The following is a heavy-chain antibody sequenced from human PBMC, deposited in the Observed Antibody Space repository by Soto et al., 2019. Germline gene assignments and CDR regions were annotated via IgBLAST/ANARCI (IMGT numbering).Heavy chain of an antibody. Sequence: QVQLQESGPGLVKPPETLSLTCTVSGGSISSYYWSWIRQPAGKGLEWIGRIYTSGSTNYNHSLKSRVIMSVDTSKNQFSLKLSSVTAADTAVYYCARSHCSSTSCYTGSYFQHWGQGTLVTVSS. CDR1: GGSISSYY. CDR2: IYTSGST. CDR3: ARSHCSSTSCYTGSYFQH. J-gene: IGHJ1*01. V-gene: IGHV4-4*07. D-gene: IGHD2-2*02.